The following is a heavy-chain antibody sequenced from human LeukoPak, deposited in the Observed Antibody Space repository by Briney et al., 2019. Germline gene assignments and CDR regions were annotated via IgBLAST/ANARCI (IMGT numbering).Heavy chain of an antibody. CDR2: ISEDGGTT. Sequence: GGSLRLSCTASGFTFTDFVMQWVRQVPGKSLEWVALISEDGGTTDYASSVEGRFTISRDNTQKSLFLEMNNLGTEDTALYHCAKSRLGDHGTFAGSGSPYYYYYLDVWGKGTTVIVSS. CDR1: GFTFTDFV. CDR3: AKSRLGDHGTFAGSGSPYYYYYLDV. D-gene: IGHD1-26*01. V-gene: IGHV3-43*02. J-gene: IGHJ6*03.